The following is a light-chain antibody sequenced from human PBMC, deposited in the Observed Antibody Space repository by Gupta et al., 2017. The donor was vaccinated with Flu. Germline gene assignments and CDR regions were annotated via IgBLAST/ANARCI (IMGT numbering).Light chain of an antibody. CDR3: QSYDSSNVV. V-gene: IGLV6-57*01. J-gene: IGLJ2*01. CDR1: SGSIASNY. CDR2: EDN. Sequence: NFMLTQPHSVSESPGKTVTIACTRSSGSIASNYVQWYPQRPVSSPTTVIYEDNQSPSGVPDRFSGSIDSSSNSASLTITGLKTEDEADYYCQSYDSSNVVFGGGTKLTVL.